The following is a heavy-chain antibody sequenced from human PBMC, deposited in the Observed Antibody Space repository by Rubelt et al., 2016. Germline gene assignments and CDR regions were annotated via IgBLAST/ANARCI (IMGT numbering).Heavy chain of an antibody. V-gene: IGHV3-30*03. CDR3: ARGLQDEPGYYYFYMDV. CDR2: ISYDGSNK. CDR1: GFTFSSYG. D-gene: IGHD4-11*01. Sequence: EFGGGVVQPGRSLRLSCAASGFTFSSYGMHWVRQAPGKGLEWVAVISYDGSNKYYADSVKGRFTISRDNSKNTLYLQMDSLRAADTAVYYFARGLQDEPGYYYFYMDVWGKGTTVTVSS. J-gene: IGHJ6*03.